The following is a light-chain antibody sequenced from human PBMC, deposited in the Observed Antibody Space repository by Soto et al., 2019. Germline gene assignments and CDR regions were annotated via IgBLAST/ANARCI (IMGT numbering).Light chain of an antibody. CDR2: DVS. J-gene: IGLJ3*02. Sequence: QSVLTQPACVSGSPGQSITISCTGTTSDVGRYNYVSWHQQHPGKAPKLLIFDVSNRPSGVSDRFSGYKSGNTASLTISGLQAEAEAVYYCNSYTTGTTWVFGGGTKVTVL. CDR1: TSDVGRYNY. CDR3: NSYTTGTTWV. V-gene: IGLV2-14*01.